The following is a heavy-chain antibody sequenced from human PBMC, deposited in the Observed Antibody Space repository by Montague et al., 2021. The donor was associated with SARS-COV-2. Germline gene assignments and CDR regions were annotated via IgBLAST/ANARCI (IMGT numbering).Heavy chain of an antibody. CDR2: NYHSGST. Sequence: SETLSLTCTVSGYSISSGYYWCWIRQPPGKGLEWIGSNYHSGSTYYNPPLKRRVSISVDTTKNQFTLKLLSSVTAAATAVYYCAGDRRRWLHLNNWFDPWGQGTLVTVSS. V-gene: IGHV4-38-2*02. CDR1: GYSISSGYY. CDR3: AGDRRRWLHLNNWFDP. J-gene: IGHJ5*02. D-gene: IGHD5-24*01.